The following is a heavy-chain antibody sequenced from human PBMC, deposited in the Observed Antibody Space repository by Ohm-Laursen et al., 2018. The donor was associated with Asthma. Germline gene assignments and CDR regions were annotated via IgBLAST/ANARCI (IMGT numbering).Heavy chain of an antibody. J-gene: IGHJ5*02. CDR1: GYTFTGYY. Sequence: ASVKVSCKASGYTFTGYYMHWARQAPGQGLEWMGWINPNSGGTNYAQKFQGWVTMTRDTSISTAYMELNRLRSDDTAVYYCARAREGDCNLKVWFDPWGQGTLVTVSS. V-gene: IGHV1-2*04. D-gene: IGHD2-21*02. CDR2: INPNSGGT. CDR3: ARAREGDCNLKVWFDP.